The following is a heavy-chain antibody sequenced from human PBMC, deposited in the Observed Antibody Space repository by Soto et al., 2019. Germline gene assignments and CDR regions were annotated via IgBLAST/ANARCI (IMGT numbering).Heavy chain of an antibody. CDR2: INHSGST. V-gene: IGHV4-34*01. D-gene: IGHD2-15*01. CDR1: GGSFSGYC. CDR3: ARGGIVVVVAANSYYYVMDV. Sequence: SVTLCLTCAVYGGSFSGYCWSWIRQTPGKGLEWIGEINHSGSTNYNPSLKSRVTISVDTSKNQFSLKLSSVTAADTAVYYCARGGIVVVVAANSYYYVMDVWGQGTTVTVSS. J-gene: IGHJ6*02.